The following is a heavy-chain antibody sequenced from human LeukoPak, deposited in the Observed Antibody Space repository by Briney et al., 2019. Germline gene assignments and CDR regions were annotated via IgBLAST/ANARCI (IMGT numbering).Heavy chain of an antibody. CDR3: ARGIYWFDP. Sequence: PGGSLRLSCAASGFTVSSNYMSWVRQAAGKGLVWVSHIKSDGRSTSYADSVKGRFTISRDNAKNTLYLQMNTLRAEDTAVYYCARGIYWFDPWGQGTLVTVSS. V-gene: IGHV3-74*01. CDR1: GFTVSSNY. D-gene: IGHD2-15*01. CDR2: IKSDGRST. J-gene: IGHJ5*02.